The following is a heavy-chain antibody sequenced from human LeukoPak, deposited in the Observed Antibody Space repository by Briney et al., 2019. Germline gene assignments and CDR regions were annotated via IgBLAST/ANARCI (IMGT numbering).Heavy chain of an antibody. V-gene: IGHV3-23*01. CDR2: ISGSGGST. J-gene: IGHJ5*02. CDR1: GFTFSSYS. CDR3: AKDLREASFLAGFPPS. D-gene: IGHD3-3*01. Sequence: PGGSLSLSCAASGFTFSSYSMSWVRQAPGKGLEWVAAISGSGGSTYYAASVKGRFTISRDNSKNQLYLQMNTLRGEDTAVCYCAKDLREASFLAGFPPSWGQGTLVTVSS.